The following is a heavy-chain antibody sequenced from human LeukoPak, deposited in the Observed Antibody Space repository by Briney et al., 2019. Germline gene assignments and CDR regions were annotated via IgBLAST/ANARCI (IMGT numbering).Heavy chain of an antibody. V-gene: IGHV5-51*01. CDR2: IYPGDSDT. Sequence: GESLKISCKGSGYGFTSYWIGWVRQMPGKGLEWMGIIYPGDSDTRYSPSFQGQVTISADKSISTAYLQWSSLKASDTAMYYCAGSRVLTSDAFDIWGQGTMVTVSS. CDR1: GYGFTSYW. CDR3: AGSRVLTSDAFDI. D-gene: IGHD3-3*01. J-gene: IGHJ3*02.